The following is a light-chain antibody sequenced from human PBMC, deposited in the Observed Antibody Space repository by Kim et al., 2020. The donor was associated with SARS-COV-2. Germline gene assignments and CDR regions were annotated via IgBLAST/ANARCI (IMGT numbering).Light chain of an antibody. CDR1: QTVNDN. CDR2: DAS. Sequence: EIVMTQSPATLSVSPGERATLSCSASQTVNDNLAWYQQKPGQAPRLLIYDASTRATAIPARFSSSGSGTEFTLTISRLQSEDFAVYYCQQYNNWPRTFGRGTKVDIK. V-gene: IGKV3-15*01. CDR3: QQYNNWPRT. J-gene: IGKJ1*01.